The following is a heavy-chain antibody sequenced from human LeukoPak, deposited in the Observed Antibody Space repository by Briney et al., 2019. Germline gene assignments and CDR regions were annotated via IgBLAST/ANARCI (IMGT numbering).Heavy chain of an antibody. D-gene: IGHD5-12*01. V-gene: IGHV3-30*02. CDR1: GFTFSSYG. J-gene: IGHJ4*02. CDR3: AKDLQKVATIHGY. Sequence: GGSLRLSCAASGFTFSSYGMHWVRQAPGKGLEWVAFIHYDGTNEYYADSVKGRFTISRDNFKNTLYLQMNGLRAEDTAVYYCAKDLQKVATIHGYWGQGTLVTVSS. CDR2: IHYDGTNE.